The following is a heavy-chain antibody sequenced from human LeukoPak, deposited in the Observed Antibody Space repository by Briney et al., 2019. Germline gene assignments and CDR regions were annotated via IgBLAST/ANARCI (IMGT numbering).Heavy chain of an antibody. V-gene: IGHV4-39*01. CDR1: GGSISSSYYY. Sequence: KPSETLSLTCTVSGGSISSSYYYWGWIRQPPGKGLEWIGSIYSSGSTYYNPSLKSRVTISVDTSKNQFSLKLTSVTAADTAVYYCARGGTGSRTFDYWGQGTLVTVSS. J-gene: IGHJ4*02. CDR3: ARGGTGSRTFDY. D-gene: IGHD1-1*01. CDR2: IYSSGST.